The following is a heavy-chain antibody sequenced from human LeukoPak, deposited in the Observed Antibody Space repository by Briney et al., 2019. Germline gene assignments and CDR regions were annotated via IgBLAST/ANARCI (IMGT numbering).Heavy chain of an antibody. CDR3: ARGNYDVFVDY. Sequence: ASVKVSCKASGYTFTGYYMHWVRQAPGQGLEWMGWINPNSGGTNYAQKFQGRVTMTWDTSISTAYMELSSLYSDDTAVYHCARGNYDVFVDYWGQGTLVTVSS. J-gene: IGHJ4*02. V-gene: IGHV1-2*02. D-gene: IGHD3-9*01. CDR2: INPNSGGT. CDR1: GYTFTGYY.